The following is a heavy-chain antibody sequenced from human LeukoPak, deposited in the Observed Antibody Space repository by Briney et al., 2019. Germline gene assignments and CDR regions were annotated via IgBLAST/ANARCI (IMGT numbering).Heavy chain of an antibody. CDR3: ARHLGYCSSTSCYPVYWFDP. CDR1: GYSISSGYY. Sequence: PSETLSLTCAASGYSISSGYYWGWIRQPPGKGLEWIGSIYHSGSTYYNPSLKSRVTISVDTSKNQFSLKLSSVTAADTAVYYCARHLGYCSSTSCYPVYWFDPWGQGTLVTVSS. J-gene: IGHJ5*02. D-gene: IGHD2-2*01. V-gene: IGHV4-38-2*01. CDR2: IYHSGST.